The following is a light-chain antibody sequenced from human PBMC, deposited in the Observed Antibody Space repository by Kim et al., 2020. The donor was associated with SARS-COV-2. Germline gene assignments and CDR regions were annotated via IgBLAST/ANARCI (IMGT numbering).Light chain of an antibody. CDR3: QQYDSYPRT. CDR1: EDISTY. V-gene: IGKV1-16*01. CDR2: AAS. Sequence: ASVGDRVAITWRASEDISTYLAGFQQKPGEAPKSLIYAASSLQSGVPSRFSGSGSGTDFTLTINSLQPDDFATYYCQQYDSYPRTFGQGTKVDIK. J-gene: IGKJ1*01.